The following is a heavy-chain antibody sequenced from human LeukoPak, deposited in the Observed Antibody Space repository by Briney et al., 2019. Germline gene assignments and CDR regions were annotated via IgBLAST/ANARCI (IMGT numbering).Heavy chain of an antibody. Sequence: SETLSLTCTVSGGSISSSSYSWGWIRQPPGKGLEWIGSIYYSGSTYYNPSLKSRVTISVDTSKNQFSLKLSSVTAADTAVYYCAREGTGIAVAWGQGTLVTVSS. CDR2: IYYSGST. V-gene: IGHV4-39*02. J-gene: IGHJ5*02. CDR1: GGSISSSSYS. CDR3: AREGTGIAVA. D-gene: IGHD6-19*01.